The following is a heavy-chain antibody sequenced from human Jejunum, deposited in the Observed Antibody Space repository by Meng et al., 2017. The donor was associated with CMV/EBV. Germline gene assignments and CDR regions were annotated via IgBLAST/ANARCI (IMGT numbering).Heavy chain of an antibody. CDR1: GYTFIGYY. Sequence: ASGYTFIGYYIPWVRQAPGQGLEWMGWINPNGGGTNYAQKFQGRVTMTRDRSIGTAYMELSRLTSDDTAVYYCARSGWFGELLIDNWGQGTLVTVSS. CDR2: INPNGGGT. CDR3: ARSGWFGELLIDN. D-gene: IGHD3-10*01. J-gene: IGHJ4*02. V-gene: IGHV1-2*02.